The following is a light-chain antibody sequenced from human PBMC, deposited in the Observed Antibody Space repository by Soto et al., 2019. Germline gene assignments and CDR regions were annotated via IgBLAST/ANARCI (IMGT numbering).Light chain of an antibody. J-gene: IGKJ1*01. Sequence: DIVLTQSPDSLAVSLCERATINCKSSDNILYSSDNKNYLSWYQQRPGQPPKLLFYWASTRESGVPDRFSGSGSGTHFTLTITSLQAEDVAVYYCQQYYSSPPTFGQGTKVDIK. CDR3: QQYYSSPPT. CDR1: DNILYSSDNKNY. V-gene: IGKV4-1*01. CDR2: WAS.